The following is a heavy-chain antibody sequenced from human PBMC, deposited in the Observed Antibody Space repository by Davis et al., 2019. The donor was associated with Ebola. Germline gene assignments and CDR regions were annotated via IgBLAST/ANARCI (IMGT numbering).Heavy chain of an antibody. D-gene: IGHD2-8*02. J-gene: IGHJ4*02. CDR2: IRYDGSDM. CDR1: GFTFRNHG. V-gene: IGHV3-33*01. Sequence: GESLKISCVAFGFTFRNHGIHWVRQAPGQGLEWVAVIRYDGSDMRYADSVKGRFTISRDNLKNTLYLQMTSLRAEDTAMYYCARVLGDCIAGGCHSDYWGQGTLVTVSS. CDR3: ARVLGDCIAGGCHSDY.